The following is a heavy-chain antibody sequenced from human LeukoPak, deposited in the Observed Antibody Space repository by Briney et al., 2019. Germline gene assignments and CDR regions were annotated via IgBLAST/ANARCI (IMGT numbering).Heavy chain of an antibody. J-gene: IGHJ2*01. D-gene: IGHD6-19*01. CDR3: ARDRPVAVAGVPSYWFFDL. CDR1: GGSISSYY. CDR2: FHTSGST. Sequence: PSETLSLTCTVSGGSISSYYWSWIRQPAGKGLEWIGRFHTSGSTNYNPSLKSRVTISVDTSKNQFSLKLGSVTAADTAVYYCARDRPVAVAGVPSYWFFDLWGRGTLVTVSS. V-gene: IGHV4-4*07.